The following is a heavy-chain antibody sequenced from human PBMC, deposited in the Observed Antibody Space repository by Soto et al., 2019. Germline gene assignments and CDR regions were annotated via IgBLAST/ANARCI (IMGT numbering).Heavy chain of an antibody. CDR1: GFTFSSYS. V-gene: IGHV3-21*01. Sequence: EVQLVESGGGLVKPGGSLRLSCAASGFTFSSYSMNWVRQAPGKGLEWVSSISSSSSYIYYADSVKGRFTISRDNAKNSLYLQMNSLRAEDTAVYYCARLLDRVKYHYDYGMDVWGQGTTVTVSS. CDR2: ISSSSSYI. CDR3: ARLLDRVKYHYDYGMDV. J-gene: IGHJ6*02. D-gene: IGHD3-10*01.